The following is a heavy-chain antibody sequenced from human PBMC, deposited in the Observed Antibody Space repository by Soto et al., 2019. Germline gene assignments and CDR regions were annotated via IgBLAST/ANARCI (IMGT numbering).Heavy chain of an antibody. Sequence: QVHLVESGGGVVQPGRSLRLSCAASGFTFSTYAMHWVRQAPGKGLEWVAVISYDGTNKYYADSVRGRFTISRDNSKNTLFLQMNSLRAEDTAVYSCAKDGGGYNYGYVMLDKYYYGMDVWGQGTTVTVSS. V-gene: IGHV3-30-3*01. J-gene: IGHJ6*02. D-gene: IGHD5-18*01. CDR1: GFTFSTYA. CDR2: ISYDGTNK. CDR3: AKDGGGYNYGYVMLDKYYYGMDV.